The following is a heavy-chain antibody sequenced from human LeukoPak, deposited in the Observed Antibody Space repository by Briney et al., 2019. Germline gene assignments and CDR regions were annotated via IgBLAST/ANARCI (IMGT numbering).Heavy chain of an antibody. D-gene: IGHD6-19*01. V-gene: IGHV3-11*01. CDR2: ISSSGTNI. CDR1: GFTFSDYY. CDR3: AKDHLPGIVVADRDY. Sequence: GGSLRLSCAASGFTFSDYYMSWIRQAPGKGLEWVSYISSSGTNIYYADSVKGRFTISRDNSKNTLYLQINSLRAEDAAVYYCAKDHLPGIVVADRDYWGQGTLVTVSS. J-gene: IGHJ4*02.